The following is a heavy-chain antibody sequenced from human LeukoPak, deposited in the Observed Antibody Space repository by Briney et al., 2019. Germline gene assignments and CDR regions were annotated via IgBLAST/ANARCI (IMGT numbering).Heavy chain of an antibody. J-gene: IGHJ3*02. CDR1: GGSISSYY. CDR3: ARSQWFKHAFDI. D-gene: IGHD3-22*01. Sequence: SETLSLTCTVSGGSISSYYWSWIRQPPGKGLEWIGYIYYSGSTNYNPSLKSRVTISVDTSKNQFSLKLSSVTAADTAVYYCARSQWFKHAFDIWGQGTMVTVSS. V-gene: IGHV4-59*01. CDR2: IYYSGST.